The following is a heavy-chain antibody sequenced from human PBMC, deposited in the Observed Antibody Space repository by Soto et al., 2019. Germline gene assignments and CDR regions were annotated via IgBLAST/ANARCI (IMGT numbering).Heavy chain of an antibody. CDR3: ASLSSTSPRGYYYGMDV. J-gene: IGHJ6*02. CDR1: GGTFSSYA. D-gene: IGHD2-2*01. CDR2: TIPIFGTA. Sequence: GASVKVSCKGSGGTFSSYAISWVRQAPGQGLEWMGGTIPIFGTANYAQKFQGRVTITADESTSTAYMELSSLRSEDTAVYYCASLSSTSPRGYYYGMDVWGQGTTVTVSS. V-gene: IGHV1-69*13.